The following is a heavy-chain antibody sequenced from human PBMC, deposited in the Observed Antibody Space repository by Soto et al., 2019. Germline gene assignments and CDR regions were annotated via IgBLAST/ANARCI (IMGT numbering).Heavy chain of an antibody. J-gene: IGHJ4*02. V-gene: IGHV3-30*18. D-gene: IGHD5-12*01. Sequence: QVQLVESGGGVVQPGRSLRLSCAASGFTFSSYGMHWVRQAPGKGLEWVAVISYDGSKKYYADSVKGRFTISRDNSKNTLDLQMNSLRAEDTAIYYCAKGRGYSGSPPYFWGQGTLVTVSS. CDR2: ISYDGSKK. CDR3: AKGRGYSGSPPYF. CDR1: GFTFSSYG.